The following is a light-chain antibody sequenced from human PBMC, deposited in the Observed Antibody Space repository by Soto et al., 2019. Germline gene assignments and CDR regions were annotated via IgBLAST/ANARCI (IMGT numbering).Light chain of an antibody. V-gene: IGKV3D-20*01. CDR2: DAS. Sequence: EIVLTQSPATLSLSPGERATLSCRASQSIGNSLAWYQQKPGLAPRLLMFDASNRATGIPARFSGSWSGTDFTLTISRLEPEDFAVYYCQQYGSSPRVTFGVGTKVDIK. CDR1: QSIGNS. J-gene: IGKJ4*01. CDR3: QQYGSSPRVT.